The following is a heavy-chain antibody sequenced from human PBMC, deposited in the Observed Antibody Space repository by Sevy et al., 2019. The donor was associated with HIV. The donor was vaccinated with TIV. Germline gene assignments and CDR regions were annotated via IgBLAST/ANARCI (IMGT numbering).Heavy chain of an antibody. J-gene: IGHJ6*02. CDR3: ARRPDFGRAIPTGVMDV. CDR1: GFTVSSNY. V-gene: IGHV3-53*01. CDR2: IYSGGST. Sequence: GGSLRLSCAASGFTVSSNYMSWVRQAPGKGLEWVSVIYSGGSTYYADSVKGRFTISRDNSKNTLYLQMNSLRAEDTAVYYCARRPDFGRAIPTGVMDVWGQGTTVTVSS. D-gene: IGHD2-21*01.